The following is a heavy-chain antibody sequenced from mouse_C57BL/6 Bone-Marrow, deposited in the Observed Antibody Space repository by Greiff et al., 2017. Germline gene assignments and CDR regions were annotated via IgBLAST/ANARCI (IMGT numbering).Heavy chain of an antibody. V-gene: IGHV5-4*03. Sequence: EVKLQESGGGLVKPGGSLKLSCAASGFTFSSYAMSWVRQTPEKRLEWVATISDGGSYTYYPDNVKGRFTISRDNAKNNLYLQMSHLKSEDTAMYYCARVYGSSRFAYWGQGTLVTVSA. D-gene: IGHD1-1*01. CDR2: ISDGGSYT. CDR1: GFTFSSYA. CDR3: ARVYGSSRFAY. J-gene: IGHJ3*01.